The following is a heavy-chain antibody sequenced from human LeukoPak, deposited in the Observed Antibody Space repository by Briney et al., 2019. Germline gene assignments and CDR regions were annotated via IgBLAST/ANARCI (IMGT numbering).Heavy chain of an antibody. V-gene: IGHV3-9*01. CDR2: ISWNSGSI. J-gene: IGHJ4*02. CDR1: GFTFDDYA. CDR3: AKDMSYSGSCLDY. Sequence: GRSLRLSCAASGFTFDDYAMHWVRQAPGKGLEWVSGISWNSGSIGYVDSVKGRFTISRDNAKNSLYLQMNSLRAEDTALYYCAKDMSYSGSCLDYWGQGTLVTVSS. D-gene: IGHD1-26*01.